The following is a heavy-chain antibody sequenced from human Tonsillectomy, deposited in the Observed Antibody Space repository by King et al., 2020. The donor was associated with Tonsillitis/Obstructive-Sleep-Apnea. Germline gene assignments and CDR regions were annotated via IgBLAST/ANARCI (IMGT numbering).Heavy chain of an antibody. V-gene: IGHV4-59*08. J-gene: IGHJ6*03. CDR1: GGSMSGSY. D-gene: IGHD1-26*01. CDR3: ARQSGGDYYMDG. Sequence: VPLQESGPGLVKPSETLSLTCTVSGGSMSGSYWSWIRQPPGKGLEWIGHIYHSGSTNYNPSLKSRVTISVDTSKNEFSLKLSSVTAADTAVYYCARQSGGDYYMDGWGKGTTVTVSS. CDR2: IYHSGST.